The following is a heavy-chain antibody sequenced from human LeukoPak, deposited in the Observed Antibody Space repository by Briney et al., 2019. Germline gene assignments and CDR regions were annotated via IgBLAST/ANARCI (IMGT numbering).Heavy chain of an antibody. CDR1: GGSFSGYY. V-gene: IGHV4-34*01. Sequence: SETLSLTCAVYGGSFSGYYWSWIRQPPGKGLEWIGEINHSGSTNYNPSLKSRVTISVDTSKNQFSLKLSSVTAADTAVYYCASGGGDIVMDVWGKGTTVTISS. CDR3: ASGGGDIVMDV. D-gene: IGHD2-15*01. J-gene: IGHJ6*04. CDR2: INHSGST.